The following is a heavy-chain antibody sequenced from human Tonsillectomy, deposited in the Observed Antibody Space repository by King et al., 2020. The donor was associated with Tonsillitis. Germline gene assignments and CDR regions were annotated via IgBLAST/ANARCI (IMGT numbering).Heavy chain of an antibody. Sequence: VQLQQWGAGLLKPSETLSLTCAVYGGSFSDYFWAWIRQPPGKGLEWIGEINHSGSTNYNPSLKSRVTISLDTSMNQFSLKVNSVTAADTAIYYCASVHIADIRIDSWGQGSLVTVSS. CDR1: GGSFSDYF. CDR3: ASVHIADIRIDS. V-gene: IGHV4-34*01. D-gene: IGHD6-13*01. CDR2: INHSGST. J-gene: IGHJ4*02.